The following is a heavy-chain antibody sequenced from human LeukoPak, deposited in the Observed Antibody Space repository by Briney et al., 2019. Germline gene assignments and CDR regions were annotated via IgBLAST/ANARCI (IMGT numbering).Heavy chain of an antibody. J-gene: IGHJ4*02. CDR3: SKDRWGIGGSGGGDY. CDR2: ISKTGGST. D-gene: IGHD2-15*01. V-gene: IGHV3-23*01. Sequence: GGSLRLSCAASGFTFSSYAMTWVRQAPGKGLEWVSTISKTGGSTYYADSVKGRFTISRDNSKNTLYLQMNSLRVEDTAVYYCSKDRWGIGGSGGGDYWGQGTLVTVSS. CDR1: GFTFSSYA.